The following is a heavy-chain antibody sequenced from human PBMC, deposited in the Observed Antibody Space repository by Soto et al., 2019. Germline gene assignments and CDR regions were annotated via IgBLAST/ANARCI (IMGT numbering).Heavy chain of an antibody. CDR3: LRSHGGY. J-gene: IGHJ4*02. CDR2: IYYSGST. CDR1: GGSISSGDYY. Sequence: SETLSLTCTVSGGSISSGDYYWSWIRQPPGRRLEWIGYIYYSGSTYCSPSLKSRISMSVDTSKNQFSLKLSSVTAADTAVYYCLRSHGGYWGQGIQVTVSS. V-gene: IGHV4-30-4*02.